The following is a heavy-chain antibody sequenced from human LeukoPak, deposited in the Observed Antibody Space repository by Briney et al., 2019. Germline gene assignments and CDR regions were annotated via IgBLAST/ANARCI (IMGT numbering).Heavy chain of an antibody. CDR1: GGSFSGYY. D-gene: IGHD2-15*01. J-gene: IGHJ6*02. CDR2: INHGGSI. V-gene: IGHV4-34*01. CDR3: ARGGRYCSGGSCYPLYYYGMDV. Sequence: PSETLSLTCAVYGGSFSGYYWSWIRQPPGKGLEWIGEINHGGSINYNPSLKSRVTISVDTSKNQFSLKLSSVTAADTAVYYCARGGRYCSGGSCYPLYYYGMDVWGQGTTVTVSS.